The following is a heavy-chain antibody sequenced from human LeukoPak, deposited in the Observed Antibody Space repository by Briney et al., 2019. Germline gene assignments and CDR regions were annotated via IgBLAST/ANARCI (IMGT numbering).Heavy chain of an antibody. CDR2: INHSRST. D-gene: IGHD1-26*01. V-gene: IGHV4-34*01. J-gene: IGHJ4*02. CDR3: AREAGATTTYYFDY. Sequence: GSLRLSCAASGFTFSSYSMNWVRQPPGKGLECIGKINHSRSTNYNPSLKSRVTISVDTSKNQFSLKLSSVTAADTAVYYCAREAGATTTYYFDYWGQGTLVTVSS. CDR1: GFTFSSYS.